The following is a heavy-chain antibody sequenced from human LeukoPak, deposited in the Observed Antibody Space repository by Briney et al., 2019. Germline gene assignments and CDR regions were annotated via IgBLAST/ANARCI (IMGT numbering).Heavy chain of an antibody. V-gene: IGHV3-48*02. Sequence: GGSLRLSCAASGFTFSSFGMNWVRQAPGKGLEWVSYISDSSSLTYYADSVKGRFTISRDNAKNSLSLQLNSLRDEDTAVYYCAKDRPEWGGEEAFDIWGRGTMVTVSS. J-gene: IGHJ3*02. CDR3: AKDRPEWGGEEAFDI. CDR2: ISDSSSLT. CDR1: GFTFSSFG. D-gene: IGHD3-16*01.